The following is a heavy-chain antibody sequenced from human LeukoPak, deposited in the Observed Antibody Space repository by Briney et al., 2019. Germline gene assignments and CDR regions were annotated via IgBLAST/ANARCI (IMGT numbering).Heavy chain of an antibody. CDR2: IYSDGNT. CDR1: GFTVTSNY. CDR3: ARDRPPGHDAFDI. Sequence: PGGSLRLSCAASGFTVTSNYMSWVRQAPGKGLEWVSVIYSDGNTYYADSVKGRFTISRDNSKNTLYLQMNSLRAEDTAVYYCARDRPPGHDAFDIWGQGTMVTVSS. J-gene: IGHJ3*02. V-gene: IGHV3-66*01.